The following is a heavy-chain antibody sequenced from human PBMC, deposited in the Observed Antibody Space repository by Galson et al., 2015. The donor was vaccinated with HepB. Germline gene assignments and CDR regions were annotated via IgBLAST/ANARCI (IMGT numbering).Heavy chain of an antibody. J-gene: IGHJ5*02. CDR3: AKGSRSSGWYALLDP. Sequence: SLRLSCAASGFDFSFYGMFWVRQAPGKGLEWVAFISFDGSDKHYADSVKGRSTISRDNSRKTLYLHMRSLRVNDTAVYYCAKGSRSSGWYALLDPWGQGTLVIVSS. CDR2: ISFDGSDK. CDR1: GFDFSFYG. D-gene: IGHD6-19*01. V-gene: IGHV3-30*18.